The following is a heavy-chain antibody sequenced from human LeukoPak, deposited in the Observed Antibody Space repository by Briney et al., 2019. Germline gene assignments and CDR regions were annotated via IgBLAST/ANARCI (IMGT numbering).Heavy chain of an antibody. V-gene: IGHV3-15*01. Sequence: GGSLRLSCAASGFTFSNVWMSWVRQAPGKGLEWVGRIKTKSAGGTAEYAAPVKGRFTMSRDDSKNTVFPQMNSLKTEDTAVYYCADYSDSTFPSWGRGTLVTVSA. CDR2: IKTKSAGGTA. J-gene: IGHJ5*02. CDR3: ADYSDSTFPS. CDR1: GFTFSNVW. D-gene: IGHD4-11*01.